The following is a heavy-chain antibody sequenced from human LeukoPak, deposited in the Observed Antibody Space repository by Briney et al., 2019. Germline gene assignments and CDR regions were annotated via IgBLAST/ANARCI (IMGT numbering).Heavy chain of an antibody. Sequence: TGGSLRLSCAASGFTFSSYWMHWVRHAPGKGLVWVSRINSDGSSTSYADSVKGRFTISRDNAKNTLYLQMNSLRAEDTAVYYCASLDLGTPYYYYGMDVWGQGTTVTVSS. CDR1: GFTFSSYW. CDR3: ASLDLGTPYYYYGMDV. D-gene: IGHD2-2*03. J-gene: IGHJ6*02. CDR2: INSDGSST. V-gene: IGHV3-74*01.